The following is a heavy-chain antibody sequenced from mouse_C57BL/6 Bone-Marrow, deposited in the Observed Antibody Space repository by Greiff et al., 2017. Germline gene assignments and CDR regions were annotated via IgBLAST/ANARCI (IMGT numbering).Heavy chain of an antibody. CDR1: GFNIKDDY. Sequence: VQLQQSGAELVRPGASVKLSCTASGFNIKDDYMHWVKQRPEQGLEWIGWIDPENGDTEYASKFQGKATITAGTSSNTAYLQLSSLTSEDTAVDYCTTRGYYCAMDYWGQGTSVTVSS. J-gene: IGHJ4*01. CDR3: TTRGYYCAMDY. D-gene: IGHD2-2*01. CDR2: IDPENGDT. V-gene: IGHV14-4*01.